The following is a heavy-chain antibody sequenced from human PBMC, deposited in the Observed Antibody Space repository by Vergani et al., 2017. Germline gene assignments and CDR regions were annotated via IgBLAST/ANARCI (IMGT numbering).Heavy chain of an antibody. J-gene: IGHJ4*02. D-gene: IGHD3-22*01. V-gene: IGHV3-30*04. CDR3: ARELYYDSSGYVGGPYYVDY. Sequence: QALLVGSGGGVVQPGRSLRLSCVASAFTFTSYSIHWVRQAPGKGLEWVAFISYDGTNKYYADSVKGRFTISRDNSKNTVSLQMNSLRPEDSAIYYCARELYYDSSGYVGGPYYVDYWGQGTLVTVSS. CDR2: ISYDGTNK. CDR1: AFTFTSYS.